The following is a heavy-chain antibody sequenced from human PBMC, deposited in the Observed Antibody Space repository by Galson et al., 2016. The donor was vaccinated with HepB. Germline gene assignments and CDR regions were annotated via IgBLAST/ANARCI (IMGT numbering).Heavy chain of an antibody. J-gene: IGHJ6*02. V-gene: IGHV3-30*18. CDR1: GFTFSSYG. D-gene: IGHD4-17*01. Sequence: SLRLSCAASGFTFSSYGMHWVRQAPGKGLEWVAVVSYDGTNKYYADSVKGRFIISRDNSKNTLYLQMNSLIAEDTAVYYCAKDLVGLRGYYYYGMDVWGQGTTVTVSS. CDR3: AKDLVGLRGYYYYGMDV. CDR2: VSYDGTNK.